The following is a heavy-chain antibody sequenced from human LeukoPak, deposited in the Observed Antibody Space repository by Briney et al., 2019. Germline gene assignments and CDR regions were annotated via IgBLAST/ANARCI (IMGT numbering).Heavy chain of an antibody. CDR3: ARVKAVAGHPGYFDY. Sequence: SETLSLTCTVSGGSISSYYWSWIRQPPGKGLEWIGYIYYSGSTNYNPSLKSRVTISVDTSKNQFSLKLSSVTAADTAVYYCARVKAVAGHPGYFDYWGQGTLVTVSS. J-gene: IGHJ4*02. D-gene: IGHD6-19*01. CDR1: GGSISSYY. V-gene: IGHV4-59*01. CDR2: IYYSGST.